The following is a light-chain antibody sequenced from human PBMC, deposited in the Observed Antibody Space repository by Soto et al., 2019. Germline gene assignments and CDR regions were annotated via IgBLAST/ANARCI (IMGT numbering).Light chain of an antibody. CDR3: QQYNNWPYT. V-gene: IGKV3-15*01. CDR2: AAS. J-gene: IGKJ2*01. Sequence: IAMTQSPATLSVSPGERGTLSCRASQSVSSNLAWYQQKPGQAPRILIYAASARATGIPARFSGSGSGTDFTLTISSLQSEDFAVYYCQQYNNWPYTFGQGTKVDIK. CDR1: QSVSSN.